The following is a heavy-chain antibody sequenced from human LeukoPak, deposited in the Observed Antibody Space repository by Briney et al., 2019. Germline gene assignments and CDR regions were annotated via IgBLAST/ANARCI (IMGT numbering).Heavy chain of an antibody. J-gene: IGHJ5*02. CDR3: ARDIRQQLVPGWFDP. Sequence: ASVKVSCKASGYTFTGYYMHWVRQAPGQGLEWMGWINPNSGGTNYAQKFQGRVTMTRDTSISTAYMELSRLRSDDTAVYYCARDIRQQLVPGWFDPWGQGTLVTVSS. D-gene: IGHD6-13*01. CDR1: GYTFTGYY. CDR2: INPNSGGT. V-gene: IGHV1-2*02.